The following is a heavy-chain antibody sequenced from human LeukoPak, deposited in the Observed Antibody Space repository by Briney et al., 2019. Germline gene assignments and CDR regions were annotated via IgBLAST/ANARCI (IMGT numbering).Heavy chain of an antibody. D-gene: IGHD3-22*01. Sequence: GGSLRLSCAASGFTFSSYEMNWVRQAPGKGLEWVSDISSSGSTIHYADSVKGRFTISRDNAKNSLYLQMNSLRAEDTAVYYCARDRHDSSGYYYLGAFDIWGQGTMVTVSS. CDR3: ARDRHDSSGYYYLGAFDI. J-gene: IGHJ3*02. CDR2: ISSSGSTI. V-gene: IGHV3-48*03. CDR1: GFTFSSYE.